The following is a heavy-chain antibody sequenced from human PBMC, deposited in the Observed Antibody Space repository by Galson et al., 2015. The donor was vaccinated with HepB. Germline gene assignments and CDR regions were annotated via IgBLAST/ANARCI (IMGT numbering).Heavy chain of an antibody. CDR2: IKSKTDGGTT. D-gene: IGHD5-18*01. Sequence: SLRLSCAASGFTFSNAWMSWVRQAPGKGLEWVGRIKSKTDGGTTDYAAPVKGRFTISRDDSKNTLYLQMNSLKTEDTAVYYCTTVIQDTFGEYYFDYWGQGTLVTVSS. CDR1: GFTFSNAW. CDR3: TTVIQDTFGEYYFDY. V-gene: IGHV3-15*01. J-gene: IGHJ4*02.